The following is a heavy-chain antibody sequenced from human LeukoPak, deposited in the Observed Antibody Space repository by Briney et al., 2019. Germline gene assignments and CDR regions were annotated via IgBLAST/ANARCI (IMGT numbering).Heavy chain of an antibody. Sequence: SETLSLTCAVSGASISISNWWGRVRQPPGKGLEWIGEFFHTGITNYNPSLKNRVTISVDKSKNQFSLTLSSVTAADTAVYYCASVDGDNVFGVVGHFWGQGALVIVSS. D-gene: IGHD3-3*01. CDR2: FFHTGIT. V-gene: IGHV4-4*02. CDR3: ASVDGDNVFGVVGHF. CDR1: GASISISNW. J-gene: IGHJ4*02.